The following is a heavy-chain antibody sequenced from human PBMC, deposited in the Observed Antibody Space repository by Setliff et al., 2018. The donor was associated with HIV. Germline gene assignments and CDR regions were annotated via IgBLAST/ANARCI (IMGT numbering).Heavy chain of an antibody. Sequence: ASVKVSCKASGDTFSNSALTWVRQAPGQGLEWMGWINTNTGNPTYAQGFTGRFVFSLDTSVSTTYLQISSLKAEDTAVYYCARESPLAFDYWGQGTLVTVSS. J-gene: IGHJ4*02. V-gene: IGHV7-4-1*02. D-gene: IGHD3-16*01. CDR3: ARESPLAFDY. CDR1: GDTFSNSA. CDR2: INTNTGNP.